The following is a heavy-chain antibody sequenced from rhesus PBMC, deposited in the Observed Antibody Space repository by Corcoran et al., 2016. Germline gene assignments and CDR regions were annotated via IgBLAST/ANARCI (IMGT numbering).Heavy chain of an antibody. V-gene: IGHV3S5*01. J-gene: IGHJ4*01. D-gene: IGHD4-29*01. CDR3: ATDTVAATGSVSF. CDR2: FDSYGGSK. Sequence: EVHLVETGGGLVQPGGSLKLSCAVSGFPFSSHGMNWVGQAPGKGLEWVSGFDSYGGSKYYADSVKGRFPISRDNSQNTLSLQMNSLRVEDTAVYYCATDTVAATGSVSFWGQGVLVTVSS. CDR1: GFPFSSHG.